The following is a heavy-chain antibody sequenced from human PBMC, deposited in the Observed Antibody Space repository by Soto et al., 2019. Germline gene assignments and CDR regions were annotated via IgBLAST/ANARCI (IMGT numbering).Heavy chain of an antibody. Sequence: SETLSLTCAVYGGSFSGYYWSWIRQPPGKGLEWIGEINHSGSTNYNPSLKSRVTISVDTSKNQFSLKLSSVTAADTAVYYCASLLDDYGDYDHSYWGQGTLVTVSS. V-gene: IGHV4-34*01. CDR1: GGSFSGYY. CDR3: ASLLDDYGDYDHSY. D-gene: IGHD4-17*01. CDR2: INHSGST. J-gene: IGHJ4*02.